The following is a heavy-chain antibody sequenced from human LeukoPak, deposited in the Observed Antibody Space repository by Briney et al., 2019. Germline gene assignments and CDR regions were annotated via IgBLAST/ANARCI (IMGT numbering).Heavy chain of an antibody. CDR2: STWDGGNT. Sequence: GGSLRLSCAISGFTFEDYTVHWVRQFPGKSPEWVSLSTWDGGNTYYADSVKGRSTISRDNRKNILYLHMDGLRTEDSALYYCAKDIGPDTLGAFDVWGQGTMVTVSA. J-gene: IGHJ3*01. CDR1: GFTFEDYT. D-gene: IGHD3/OR15-3a*01. CDR3: AKDIGPDTLGAFDV. V-gene: IGHV3-43*01.